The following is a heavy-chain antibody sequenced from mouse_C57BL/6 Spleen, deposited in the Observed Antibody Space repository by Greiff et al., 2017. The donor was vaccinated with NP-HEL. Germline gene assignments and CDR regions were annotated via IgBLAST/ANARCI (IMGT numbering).Heavy chain of an antibody. CDR1: GYTFTDYE. D-gene: IGHD2-4*01. Sequence: VKLQESGAELVRPGASVTLSCKASGYTFTDYEMHWVKQTPVHGLEWIGAIDPETGGTAYNQKFKGKAILTADKSSSTAYMELRSLTSEYSAVDDCTRRDYDDDRWYFDDWGTGTTVTVSS. V-gene: IGHV1-15*01. CDR2: IDPETGGT. CDR3: TRRDYDDDRWYFDD. J-gene: IGHJ1*03.